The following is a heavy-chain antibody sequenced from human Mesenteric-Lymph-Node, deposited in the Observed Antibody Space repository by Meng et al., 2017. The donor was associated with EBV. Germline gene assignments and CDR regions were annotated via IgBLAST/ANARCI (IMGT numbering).Heavy chain of an antibody. D-gene: IGHD1-26*01. V-gene: IGHV3-74*02. Sequence: EWQLVESGGGVVQPGKSLRLSWSGSGFPIRNYALHWVRQAPGKGLVWASRINTYGSSTSYADSVQGRFTISRDNAKGTLYLQMNSLRAEDTAVYYCASDRWEREGWFDRWGPGTLVTVSS. CDR1: GFPIRNYA. J-gene: IGHJ5*02. CDR3: ASDRWEREGWFDR. CDR2: INTYGSST.